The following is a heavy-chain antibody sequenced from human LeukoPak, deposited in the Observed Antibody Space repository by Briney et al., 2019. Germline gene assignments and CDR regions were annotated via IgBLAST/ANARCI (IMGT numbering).Heavy chain of an antibody. CDR2: IIPIFGTA. Sequence: GASVKVSCKASGGTFSSYAIGWVRQAPGQGLEWMGGIIPIFGTANYAQKFQGRVTITADESTSTAYMELSSLRSEDTAVYYCARDMGPRALVGAYGMDVWGQGTTVTVSS. CDR3: ARDMGPRALVGAYGMDV. D-gene: IGHD1-26*01. J-gene: IGHJ6*02. CDR1: GGTFSSYA. V-gene: IGHV1-69*13.